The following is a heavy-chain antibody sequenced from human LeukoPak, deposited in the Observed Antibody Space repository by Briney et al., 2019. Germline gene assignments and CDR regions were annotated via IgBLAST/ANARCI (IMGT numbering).Heavy chain of an antibody. J-gene: IGHJ5*02. CDR1: GYSFTSHY. CDR3: ARDAGAADLIT. Sequence: GAPVKVSCKASGYSFTSHYMHWVRQAPGQGLEWMGIINPSGGSTSYAQKFQGRVTMTRDMSTSTVYMELSSLRSEDTAVYYCARDAGAADLITWGQGTLVTVSS. CDR2: INPSGGST. D-gene: IGHD6-25*01. V-gene: IGHV1-46*01.